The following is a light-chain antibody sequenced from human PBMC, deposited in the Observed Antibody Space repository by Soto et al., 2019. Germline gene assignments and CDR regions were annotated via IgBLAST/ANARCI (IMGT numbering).Light chain of an antibody. CDR1: QSVSSY. CDR3: QQRSNFLFT. CDR2: DAS. Sequence: EIVLTQSPATLSLSPGERATLSCRASQSVSSYFAWYQQKPGQAPRLLIYDASNRATGIPARFSGSWSGTDFTLTISSLEPEDFAVYYCQQRSNFLFTFGPGTKVDIK. J-gene: IGKJ3*01. V-gene: IGKV3-11*01.